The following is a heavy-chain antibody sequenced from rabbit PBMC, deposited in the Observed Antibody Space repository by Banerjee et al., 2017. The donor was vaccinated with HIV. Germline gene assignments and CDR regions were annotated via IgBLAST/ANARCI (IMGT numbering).Heavy chain of an antibody. Sequence: QSLEESGGDLVKPGASLTLTCTASGFSFSSSYNMCWFRQAPGKGLEWIGCIDSGGSGNIYYAAWAKGRFTISKTSSTTVTLQMTSLTAADTATYFCARDDVGDGAWVSNLWGPGTLVTVS. J-gene: IGHJ6*01. V-gene: IGHV1S40*01. CDR2: IDSGGSGNI. D-gene: IGHD2-1*01. CDR3: ARDDVGDGAWVSNL. CDR1: GFSFSSSYN.